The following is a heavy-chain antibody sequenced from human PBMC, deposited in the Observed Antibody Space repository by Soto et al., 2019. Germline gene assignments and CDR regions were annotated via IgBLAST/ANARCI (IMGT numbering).Heavy chain of an antibody. Sequence: AASVKVSCKASGYTFTSYAMHWVRQAPGQRLEWMGWINAGNGNTKYSQKFQGRVTITRDTSASPAYMELSSLRSEDTAVYCCARGIEQLPNWFDAWGQGTLVPVS. CDR3: ARGIEQLPNWFDA. J-gene: IGHJ5*02. CDR1: GYTFTSYA. CDR2: INAGNGNT. D-gene: IGHD6-6*01. V-gene: IGHV1-3*01.